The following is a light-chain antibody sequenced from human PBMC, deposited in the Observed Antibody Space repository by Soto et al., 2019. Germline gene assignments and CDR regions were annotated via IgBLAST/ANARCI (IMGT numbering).Light chain of an antibody. Sequence: QSALTQPASVSGSPGQSITISCTGTSSDVGGYNFVSWYQQHPGKAPKLMIYEVSKRPSGVPNRFSGSKSGNTASLTISGLQAEDEADYYCCSYAGSSTYVFGTGTKLTVL. CDR3: CSYAGSSTYV. CDR1: SSDVGGYNF. V-gene: IGLV2-23*02. CDR2: EVS. J-gene: IGLJ1*01.